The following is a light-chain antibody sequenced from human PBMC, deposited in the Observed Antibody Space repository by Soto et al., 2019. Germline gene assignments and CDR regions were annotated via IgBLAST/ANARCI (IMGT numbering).Light chain of an antibody. J-gene: IGKJ1*01. Sequence: DIQMTQSPSTLSASVWDRVTITWRASQSISTYLAWYQQKPGKAPKLLIYKASSLESGVPSRFSGSGSGAEFTLTISSLQPDDFATYYCQQYNTYSRTFGQGTKVDNK. CDR1: QSISTY. V-gene: IGKV1-5*03. CDR3: QQYNTYSRT. CDR2: KAS.